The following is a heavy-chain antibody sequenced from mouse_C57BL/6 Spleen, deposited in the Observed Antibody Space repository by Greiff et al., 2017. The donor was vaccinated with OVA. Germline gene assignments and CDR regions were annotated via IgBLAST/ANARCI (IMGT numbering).Heavy chain of an antibody. D-gene: IGHD2-10*02. V-gene: IGHV1-74*01. Sequence: QVQLQQPGAELVKPGASVKVSCKASGYTFTSYWMHWVKQRPGQGLEWIGRIHPSDSDTNYNQKFKGKATLTVDKSSSTAYMQLSSLTSEDSAVYYGGIEYGTYAMDCGGRGTAITVTS. CDR2: IHPSDSDT. CDR3: GIEYGTYAMDC. CDR1: GYTFTSYW. J-gene: IGHJ4*01.